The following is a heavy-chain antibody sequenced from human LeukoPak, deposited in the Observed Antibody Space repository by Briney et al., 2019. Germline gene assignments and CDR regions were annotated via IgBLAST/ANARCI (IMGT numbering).Heavy chain of an antibody. CDR2: ISGSGGST. Sequence: GGSLRLSCAASGFTFSSYAMSWVRQAPGKGLEWVSAISGSGGSTYYATSVKGRFTISRDNSKNTVYLQMNSLRAEDTAVYYCATRGLSGYYYGMDVWGQGTTVTVSS. J-gene: IGHJ6*02. V-gene: IGHV3-23*01. CDR1: GFTFSSYA. D-gene: IGHD3/OR15-3a*01. CDR3: ATRGLSGYYYGMDV.